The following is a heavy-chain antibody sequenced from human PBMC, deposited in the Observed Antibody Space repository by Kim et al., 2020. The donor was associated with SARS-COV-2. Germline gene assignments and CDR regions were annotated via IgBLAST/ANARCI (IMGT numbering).Heavy chain of an antibody. J-gene: IGHJ4*02. Sequence: TYYNPSLKSRVTISVDTSKHQFSLQLSSVTAADTAVYYCARDRSSSCDYWGQGTLVTVSS. CDR3: ARDRSSSCDY. V-gene: IGHV4-30-2*04. CDR2: T. D-gene: IGHD6-13*01.